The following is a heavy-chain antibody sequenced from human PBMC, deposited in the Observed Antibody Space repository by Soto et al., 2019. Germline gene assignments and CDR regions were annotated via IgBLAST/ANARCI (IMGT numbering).Heavy chain of an antibody. CDR3: ARMGDVPYYYYGLDV. D-gene: IGHD3-16*01. Sequence: QVKLVQSGAEGKKPGASVKVSCRASGYSLTSYGLTWVRQAPGKGLEWMGWISGYNANTNYPENLQGRVTMTTDTSTSTAYMEVRNLISDDTAVYYCARMGDVPYYYYGLDVWGQGTTVTVSS. V-gene: IGHV1-18*01. CDR2: ISGYNANT. CDR1: GYSLTSYG. J-gene: IGHJ6*02.